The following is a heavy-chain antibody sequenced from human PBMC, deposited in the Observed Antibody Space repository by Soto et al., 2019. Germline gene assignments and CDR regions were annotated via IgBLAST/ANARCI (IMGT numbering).Heavy chain of an antibody. D-gene: IGHD1-26*01. V-gene: IGHV3-30*18. CDR3: AKDGEWELYLFDF. CDR1: GFTSSRYG. J-gene: IGHJ4*02. CDR2: ISYDGSNK. Sequence: QVQLLESGGGVVQPGRSLRLSCAASGFTSSRYGMHWVRQAPGKGLEWVAVISYDGSNKYYADSVKGRFTISRDNSKNTLYLQMNSLRAEDTAVYYCAKDGEWELYLFDFWGQGTLVTVSS.